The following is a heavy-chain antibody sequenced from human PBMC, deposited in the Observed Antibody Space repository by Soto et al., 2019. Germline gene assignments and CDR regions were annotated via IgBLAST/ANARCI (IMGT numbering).Heavy chain of an antibody. D-gene: IGHD4-17*01. CDR2: INPNSGGT. CDR3: ARDNFDTVTKISDASDI. V-gene: IGHV1-2*04. CDR1: GYTFTGYY. J-gene: IGHJ3*02. Sequence: QVQLVQSGAEVKKPGASVKVSCKASGYTFTGYYMHWVRQAPGQGLEWMGWINPNSGGTNYAQKFQGWVTMTRDTSISTAYMELSRLRSDDTAVYYCARDNFDTVTKISDASDIWGQGTMVTVSS.